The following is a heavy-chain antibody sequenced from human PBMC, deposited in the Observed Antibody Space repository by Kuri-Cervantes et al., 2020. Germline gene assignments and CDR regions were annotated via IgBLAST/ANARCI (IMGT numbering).Heavy chain of an antibody. V-gene: IGHV4-59*01. CDR1: GGSISSYY. D-gene: IGHD2-15*01. CDR2: IYYSGST. CDR3: ARGDNYYYYGMDV. Sequence: SETLSLTCTVSGGSISSYYWSWIRQPPGKGLEWVGYIYYSGSTNYNPSLKSRVTISVDTSKNQFSLKLSSVTAADTAVYYCARGDNYYYYGMDVWGQGTTVTVSS. J-gene: IGHJ6*02.